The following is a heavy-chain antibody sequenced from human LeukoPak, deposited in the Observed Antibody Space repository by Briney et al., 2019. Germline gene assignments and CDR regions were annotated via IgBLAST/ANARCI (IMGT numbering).Heavy chain of an antibody. CDR3: ARSDGGYFDY. Sequence: PGGSLRLSCAASGFTFSNYWMHWVRQAPGKGLVWVSRINTDGSGTTYADSVKGRFSISRDNSKNTLYLQMNSLRAEDTAVYYCARSDGGYFDYWGQGTLVTVSS. CDR1: GFTFSNYW. CDR2: INTDGSGT. J-gene: IGHJ4*02. V-gene: IGHV3-74*01. D-gene: IGHD3-16*01.